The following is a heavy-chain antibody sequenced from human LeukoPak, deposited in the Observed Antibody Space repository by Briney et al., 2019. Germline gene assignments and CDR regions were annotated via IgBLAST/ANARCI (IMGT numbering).Heavy chain of an antibody. J-gene: IGHJ3*02. CDR2: INPNSGGT. CDR1: GYTFTGYY. CDR3: ASDSSGYLRAFDI. Sequence: ASVKVSCKASGYTFTGYYMHWVRQAPGQGLEWMGRINPNSGGTNYAQKLQGRVTMTTDTSTSTAYMELRSLRSDDTAVYYCASDSSGYLRAFDIWGQGTMVTVSS. V-gene: IGHV1-2*06. D-gene: IGHD3-22*01.